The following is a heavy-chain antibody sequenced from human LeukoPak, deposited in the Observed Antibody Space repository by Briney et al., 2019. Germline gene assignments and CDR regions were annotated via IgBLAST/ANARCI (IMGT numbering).Heavy chain of an antibody. CDR3: AKDRQYPTPRLFDY. Sequence: GGSLRLSCAASGFTFSSYGMHGVRQAPGKGLEWVAFIRYDGSNKYYADSVKGRFTISRDNSKNTLYLQMNSLRAEDTAVYYCAKDRQYPTPRLFDYWGQGTLVTVSS. J-gene: IGHJ4*02. CDR1: GFTFSSYG. D-gene: IGHD2-2*01. CDR2: IRYDGSNK. V-gene: IGHV3-30*02.